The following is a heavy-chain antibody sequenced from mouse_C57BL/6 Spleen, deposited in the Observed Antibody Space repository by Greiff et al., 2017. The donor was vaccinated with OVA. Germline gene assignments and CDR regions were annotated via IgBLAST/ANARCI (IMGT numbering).Heavy chain of an antibody. D-gene: IGHD1-1*01. Sequence: VQLKQSGPELVKPGASVKISCKASGYSFTDYNMNWVKQSNGKSLEWIGVLNPNYGTTSYNQKFKGKATLTVDQSSSTAYMQLNSLTSEDSAVYYCARGSITTVVAPFDYWGQGTTLTVSS. CDR2: LNPNYGTT. J-gene: IGHJ2*01. CDR3: ARGSITTVVAPFDY. CDR1: GYSFTDYN. V-gene: IGHV1-39*01.